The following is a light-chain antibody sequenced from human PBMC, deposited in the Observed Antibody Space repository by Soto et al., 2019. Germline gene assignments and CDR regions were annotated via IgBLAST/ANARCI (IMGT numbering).Light chain of an antibody. J-gene: IGKJ5*01. V-gene: IGKV3-15*01. CDR1: QSVGRN. Sequence: EVVMTQSPATLSVSPGERATLSCRASQSVGRNLAWYQQQPGQAPRLLIYDASTRATGIPDRFSGGGSGTEFTLTISRLQSEDFVVYYCQQYNSWPPITFGQGTRLEIK. CDR2: DAS. CDR3: QQYNSWPPIT.